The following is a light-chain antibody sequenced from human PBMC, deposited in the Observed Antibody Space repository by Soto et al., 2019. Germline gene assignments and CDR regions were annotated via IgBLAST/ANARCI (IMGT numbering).Light chain of an antibody. CDR1: QTVSRTS. Sequence: EIVLTQSPGTLSFSPGESATLSSRASQTVSRTSLAWYQQKPGQAPRLVISGASSKATCIPGRFSGSGSGTDFTLTISSLEPADFAVYYCQQYGNSLTFGGGTNVEIK. V-gene: IGKV3-20*01. CDR3: QQYGNSLT. J-gene: IGKJ4*01. CDR2: GAS.